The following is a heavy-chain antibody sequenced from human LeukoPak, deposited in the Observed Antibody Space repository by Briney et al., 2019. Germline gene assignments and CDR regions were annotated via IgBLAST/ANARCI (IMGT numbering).Heavy chain of an antibody. V-gene: IGHV3-21*01. J-gene: IGHJ3*02. CDR2: ISSSSNYI. Sequence: GSLRLFRAGSGFTFRSYNMNWVRQASGKGLEWVSSISSSSNYIYYTDSVKGRFTISRDNAKNSLYLQMNSLRAEDTAVYYCARGNSAFDIWGQGTMVTVSS. D-gene: IGHD2/OR15-2a*01. CDR1: GFTFRSYN. CDR3: ARGNSAFDI.